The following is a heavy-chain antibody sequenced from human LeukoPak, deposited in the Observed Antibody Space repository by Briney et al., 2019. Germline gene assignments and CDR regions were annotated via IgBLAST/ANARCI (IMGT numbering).Heavy chain of an antibody. D-gene: IGHD5-18*01. V-gene: IGHV3-23*01. Sequence: GGSLRLSCVASGITFSNYAVSWVRQAPEKGLDWVSVISGSAHKIRYADSVKGRLTISRDNSENIVYLQMNNLRVEDTAVYYCAGRPTGYSSGYIHWGQGTLVTVSS. CDR3: AGRPTGYSSGYIH. J-gene: IGHJ4*02. CDR1: GITFSNYA. CDR2: ISGSAHKI.